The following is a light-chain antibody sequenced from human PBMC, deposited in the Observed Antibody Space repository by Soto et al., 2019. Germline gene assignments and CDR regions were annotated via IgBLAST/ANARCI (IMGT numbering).Light chain of an antibody. J-gene: IGKJ2*01. CDR1: QSVGSN. CDR3: QQYTNWPYT. Sequence: EIVMTQSPATLSVSPGERASISCRASQSVGSNLAWYQQTAGQAPRLLIYGASTRATGIPARFSGSGSGTAFTLTISSLQSEDFAVYSCQQYTNWPYTFGPGTKLEIK. CDR2: GAS. V-gene: IGKV3-15*01.